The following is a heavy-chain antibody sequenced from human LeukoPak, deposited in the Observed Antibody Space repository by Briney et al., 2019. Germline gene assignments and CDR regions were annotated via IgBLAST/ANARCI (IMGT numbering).Heavy chain of an antibody. V-gene: IGHV1-18*01. CDR3: ARDGIVVVPAAPDY. Sequence: RASVKVSCKASGYTFTSYGISWVRQAPGQGLEWIGWISAYNGNTNYAQKLQGRVTMTTDTSTSTAYMDLRSLRSDDTAVYYCARDGIVVVPAAPDYWGQGTLVTVSS. CDR2: ISAYNGNT. D-gene: IGHD2-2*01. J-gene: IGHJ4*02. CDR1: GYTFTSYG.